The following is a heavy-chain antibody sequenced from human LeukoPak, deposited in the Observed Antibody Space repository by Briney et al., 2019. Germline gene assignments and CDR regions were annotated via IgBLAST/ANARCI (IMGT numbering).Heavy chain of an antibody. CDR2: IYHSGST. J-gene: IGHJ4*02. CDR3: ARVGYSSLDY. D-gene: IGHD6-13*01. CDR1: GGSISSSSYY. V-gene: IGHV4-39*07. Sequence: SETLSLTCTVSGGSISSSSYYWGWIRQPPGKGLEWIGEIYHSGSTNFNPSLTSRVTISIDKSKNQFSLKLSSVTAADTAVYYCARVGYSSLDYWGQGTLVTVSS.